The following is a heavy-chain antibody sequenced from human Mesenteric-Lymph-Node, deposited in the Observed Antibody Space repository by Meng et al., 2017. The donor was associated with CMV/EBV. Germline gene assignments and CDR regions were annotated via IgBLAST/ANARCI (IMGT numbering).Heavy chain of an antibody. D-gene: IGHD4-23*01. Sequence: QQRQWGEGLLRPSEPLSLPCAVYGGSFSGYYWSWIRQPPGKGLEWIGEINHSGSTNYNPSLKSRVTISVDTSKNQFSLKLSSVTAADTAVYYCARHQRWLKSEGGFNYWGQGTLVTVSS. CDR3: ARHQRWLKSEGGFNY. V-gene: IGHV4-34*01. CDR1: GGSFSGYY. CDR2: INHSGST. J-gene: IGHJ4*02.